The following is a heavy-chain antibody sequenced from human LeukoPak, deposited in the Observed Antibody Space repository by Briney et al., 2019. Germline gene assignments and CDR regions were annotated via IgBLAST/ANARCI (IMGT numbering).Heavy chain of an antibody. J-gene: IGHJ4*02. Sequence: GGSLRLSCAASGFTFSSYGMHWVRQAPGKGLEWVAVVWYDGSNKYYADSVKGRFTISRDNSKNTLYLQMNSLRAEDTAVYYCARDYYYGSGSPFDYWGQGTLVTVSS. CDR1: GFTFSSYG. D-gene: IGHD3-10*01. CDR2: VWYDGSNK. CDR3: ARDYYYGSGSPFDY. V-gene: IGHV3-33*01.